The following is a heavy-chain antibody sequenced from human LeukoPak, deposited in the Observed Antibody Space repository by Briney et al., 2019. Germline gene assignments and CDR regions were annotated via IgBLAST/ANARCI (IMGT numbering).Heavy chain of an antibody. V-gene: IGHV3-30*15. Sequence: PGGPLRLSCAPSIGFTLRNFAIHWVRQAPGKGLEWGAVISIDGSRQHYADFLVGRFTISRDNSKNTVSLQMSSLRTEDTAVYFCAREQGGSGWSGFDYWGQGTLVTVSS. CDR2: ISIDGSRQ. CDR1: GFTLRNFA. J-gene: IGHJ4*02. D-gene: IGHD6-19*01. CDR3: AREQGGSGWSGFDY.